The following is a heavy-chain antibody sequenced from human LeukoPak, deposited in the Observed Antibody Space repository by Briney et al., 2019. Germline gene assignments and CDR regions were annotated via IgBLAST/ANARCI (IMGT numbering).Heavy chain of an antibody. Sequence: GGSLRLSCAASGFTFSNYAMSWVRQAPGKGPEWVSAISGSGGSTYYADSVKGRFTISRDNSKNTLYLQMNSLRVEDTAVYFCARDPNGDYIGTFDMWGRGTMVSVSS. CDR2: ISGSGGST. CDR1: GFTFSNYA. V-gene: IGHV3-23*01. J-gene: IGHJ3*02. D-gene: IGHD4-17*01. CDR3: ARDPNGDYIGTFDM.